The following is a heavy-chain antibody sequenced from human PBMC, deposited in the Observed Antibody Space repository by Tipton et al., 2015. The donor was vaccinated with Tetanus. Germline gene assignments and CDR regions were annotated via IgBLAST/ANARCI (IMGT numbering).Heavy chain of an antibody. D-gene: IGHD2-21*02. CDR2: VYPTGST. V-gene: IGHV4-61*01. CDR3: ARFYCGGACHSPYDNGRDV. CDR1: GASVSGGTDY. Sequence: TLSLTCTVSGASVSGGTDYWTWIRQSPGKGLAWIGHVYPTGSTYYNPSLESRITLSVDRSRNQFSLNMRSGITEDTAMYYCARFYCGGACHSPYDNGRDVWGQGTAVTVS. J-gene: IGHJ6*02.